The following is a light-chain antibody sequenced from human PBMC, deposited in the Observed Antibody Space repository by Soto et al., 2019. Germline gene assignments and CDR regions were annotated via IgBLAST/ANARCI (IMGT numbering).Light chain of an antibody. Sequence: QSVLTQPPSASGSPGQSVTISCTGTSSDVGGYSFVSWYQQRPGKAPKLIIYEVSKWPSGVPDRFSGSKSGNTASLTVSGLQAEDEADYYCSSYAGSNNPYVFGTGTKLTVL. CDR3: SSYAGSNNPYV. J-gene: IGLJ1*01. V-gene: IGLV2-8*01. CDR2: EVS. CDR1: SSDVGGYSF.